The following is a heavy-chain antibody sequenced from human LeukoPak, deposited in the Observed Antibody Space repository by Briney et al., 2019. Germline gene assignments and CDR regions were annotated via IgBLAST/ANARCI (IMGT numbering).Heavy chain of an antibody. J-gene: IGHJ6*01. CDR2: SGST. V-gene: IGHV4-59*01. CDR3: ARARRHYYGSGRNLTPWPAGMDV. D-gene: IGHD3-10*01. Sequence: PSETLSLTCTVSGGSISSDYWTWIRQPPGKGLEWIGYSGSTKYNPSLKSRVTISVDTSKSQFSLTLSSVTAADTAVYYCARARRHYYGSGRNLTPWPAGMDVWGQGTTVTVSA. CDR1: GGSISSDY.